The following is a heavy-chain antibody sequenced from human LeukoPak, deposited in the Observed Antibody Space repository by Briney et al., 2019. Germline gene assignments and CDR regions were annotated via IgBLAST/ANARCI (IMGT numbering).Heavy chain of an antibody. V-gene: IGHV4-39*01. D-gene: IGHD3-10*01. J-gene: IGHJ4*01. CDR1: GGSISSSSYY. Sequence: SETLSLTCTVSGGSISSSSYYWGWIRQPPGKGLEWIGSIYYSGSTYYNPSLKSRVTISVDTSKNQFSLKVSSVTAADTAVYYCASRVYGLGSFNYWGQGTLVTVSS. CDR2: IYYSGST. CDR3: ASRVYGLGSFNY.